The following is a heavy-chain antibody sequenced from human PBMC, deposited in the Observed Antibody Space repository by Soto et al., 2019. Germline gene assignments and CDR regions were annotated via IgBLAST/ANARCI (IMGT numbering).Heavy chain of an antibody. D-gene: IGHD5-18*01. V-gene: IGHV1-69*01. Sequence: QVQLVQSGAEVRKLGSSVKVSCKSSGGIFRSNAISWVRQAPRQGLEWMGAIIPEFPTPYYAQKLQGRVTITADESTSVAYMALHSLTSDDTAVYFCARDAADTPMVYWGQGTPLTVSS. CDR3: ARDAADTPMVY. CDR1: GGIFRSNA. J-gene: IGHJ4*02. CDR2: IIPEFPTP.